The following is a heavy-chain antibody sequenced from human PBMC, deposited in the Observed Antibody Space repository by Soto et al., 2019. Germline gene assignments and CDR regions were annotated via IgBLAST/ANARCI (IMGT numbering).Heavy chain of an antibody. Sequence: KTSETLSLTCTVSGGSVSSGSYYWSWIRQPPGKGLEWIGYIYYSGSTNYNPSLKSRVTISVDTSKNQFSLKLSSVTAADTAVYYCARVRDSSGYYPNWFDPWGQGTLVTVSS. D-gene: IGHD3-22*01. J-gene: IGHJ5*02. CDR3: ARVRDSSGYYPNWFDP. V-gene: IGHV4-61*01. CDR1: GGSVSSGSYY. CDR2: IYYSGST.